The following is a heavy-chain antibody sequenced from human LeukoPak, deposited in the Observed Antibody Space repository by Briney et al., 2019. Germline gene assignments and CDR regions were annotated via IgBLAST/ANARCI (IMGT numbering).Heavy chain of an antibody. CDR2: ISYDGTNK. V-gene: IGHV3-30*18. Sequence: GGSLRLSCAASGFTFSNYDLHWVRQAPGKGLEWVAVISYDGTNKYYADSVKGRFTISRDNSKSTLYLQMNSLRAEDTAVYYCAKENDFVYWGQGTLVTVSS. CDR3: AKENDFVY. CDR1: GFTFSNYD. D-gene: IGHD3-3*01. J-gene: IGHJ4*02.